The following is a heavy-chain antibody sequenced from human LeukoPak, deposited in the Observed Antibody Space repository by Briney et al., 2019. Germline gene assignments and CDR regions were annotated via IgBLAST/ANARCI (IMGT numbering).Heavy chain of an antibody. CDR3: ASYIWGRNFDY. D-gene: IGHD3-16*01. Sequence: SETLSLTCAVYGGSFSGYYWSWIRQPPGKGLEWIGEINHSGSTNYNPSLKSRVTISVDTSKNQFSLKLSSVTAADTAVYYCASYIWGRNFDYWGQGTLVTVSS. V-gene: IGHV4-34*01. CDR1: GGSFSGYY. J-gene: IGHJ4*02. CDR2: INHSGST.